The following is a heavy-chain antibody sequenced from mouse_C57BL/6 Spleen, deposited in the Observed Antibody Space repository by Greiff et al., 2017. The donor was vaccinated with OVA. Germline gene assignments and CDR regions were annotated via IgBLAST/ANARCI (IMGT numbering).Heavy chain of an antibody. CDR3: ARITGRDYAMDY. CDR2: ISSGSSTI. V-gene: IGHV5-17*01. D-gene: IGHD4-1*01. J-gene: IGHJ4*01. Sequence: EVKLMESGGGLVKPGGSLKLSCAASGFTFSDYGMHWVRQAPEKGLEWVAYISSGSSTIYYADKVKGRFTLSRDNAKNTMFLQMTSLRSEDTAMYYCARITGRDYAMDYWGQGTSVTVSS. CDR1: GFTFSDYG.